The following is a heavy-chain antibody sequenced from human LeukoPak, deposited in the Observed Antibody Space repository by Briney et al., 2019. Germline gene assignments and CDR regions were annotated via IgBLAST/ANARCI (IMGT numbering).Heavy chain of an antibody. J-gene: IGHJ4*02. CDR3: ARGDVVPAASFDY. D-gene: IGHD2-2*01. CDR1: GGSFSGYY. CDR2: IYYSGST. V-gene: IGHV4-30-4*08. Sequence: SETLSLTCAVYGGSFSGYYWSWIRQPPGKGLEWIGYIYYSGSTYYNPSLKSRVTISVDTSKNQFSLKLSSVTAADTAVYYCARGDVVPAASFDYWGQGTLVTVSS.